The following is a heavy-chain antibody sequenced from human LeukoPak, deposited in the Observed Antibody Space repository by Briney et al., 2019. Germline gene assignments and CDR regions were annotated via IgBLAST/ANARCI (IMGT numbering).Heavy chain of an antibody. J-gene: IGHJ4*02. CDR3: ARLIWYNSSWYGGYYFDY. V-gene: IGHV4-39*01. CDR2: IYYSGNT. Sequence: SETLSLTCTVSGGSISSSNYYWGWIRQPPGKGLEWIGSIYYSGNTYYNPSLKSRVTISVDTSKNQFSLKLSSVNAADTAVYYCARLIWYNSSWYGGYYFDYWGQGTLVTVSS. CDR1: GGSISSSNYY. D-gene: IGHD6-13*01.